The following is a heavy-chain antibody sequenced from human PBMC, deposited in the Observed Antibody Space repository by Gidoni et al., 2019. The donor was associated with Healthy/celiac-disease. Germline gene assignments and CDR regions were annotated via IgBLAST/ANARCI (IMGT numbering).Heavy chain of an antibody. V-gene: IGHV3-48*03. CDR1: GFTFSSYE. J-gene: IGHJ3*02. Sequence: EVQLVESGGGLVQPGGSLRLSCAASGFTFSSYEMNWVRQAPGKGLEWVSYISSSGSTIYYADSVKGRFTISRDNAKNSLYLQMNSLRAEDTAVYYCARGKIGDDYGDSGAFDIWGQGTMVTVSS. CDR3: ARGKIGDDYGDSGAFDI. D-gene: IGHD4-17*01. CDR2: ISSSGSTI.